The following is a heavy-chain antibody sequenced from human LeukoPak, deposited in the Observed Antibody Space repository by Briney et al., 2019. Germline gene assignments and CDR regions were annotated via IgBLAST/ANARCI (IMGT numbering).Heavy chain of an antibody. Sequence: GGSLRLSCAASGFTFSRYDMSWVRQAPGKGLEWVSAISGSGGSTYYADSVKGRFTISRDNSKNTVYLQMNSLRAEDTAVFYCAKDGTSGWYDYWGQGTLVTVSS. D-gene: IGHD6-19*01. CDR3: AKDGTSGWYDY. J-gene: IGHJ4*02. CDR1: GFTFSRYD. V-gene: IGHV3-23*01. CDR2: ISGSGGST.